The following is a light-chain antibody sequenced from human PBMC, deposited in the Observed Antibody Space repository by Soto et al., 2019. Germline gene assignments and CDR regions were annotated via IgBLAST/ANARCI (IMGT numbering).Light chain of an antibody. J-gene: IGLJ3*02. Sequence: QSALTQPPSASGSPGQSVTISCTGTSSDVGAYNYVSWYQQHAGKAPKLVIYEVTKRPSGFPDRFSGSKSANTASLTVSGLQAEDEADYYCSSFASSNTWVFGGGTKVTVL. CDR1: SSDVGAYNY. CDR3: SSFASSNTWV. CDR2: EVT. V-gene: IGLV2-8*01.